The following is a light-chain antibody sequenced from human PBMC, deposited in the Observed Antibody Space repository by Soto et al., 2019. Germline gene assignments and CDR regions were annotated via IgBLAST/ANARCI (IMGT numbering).Light chain of an antibody. V-gene: IGKV3-15*01. CDR3: KLYNSWSLIT. CDR1: QSVNSN. J-gene: IGKJ5*01. Sequence: EIVMTQSPATLSVSPGESATLSCRASQSVNSNLAWYQHIPGQAPRLLIYGASTRATGIPARFSGSGSGTDFTFPISCLQSDDFAVCYCKLYNSWSLITFGQGTRLEIK. CDR2: GAS.